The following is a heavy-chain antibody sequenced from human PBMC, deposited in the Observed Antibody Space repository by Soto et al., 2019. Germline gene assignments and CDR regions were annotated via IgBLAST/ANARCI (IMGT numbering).Heavy chain of an antibody. CDR2: IKQDGSEI. J-gene: IGHJ6*02. CDR1: EFTLGDYW. Sequence: EVQLVESGGGLVQPGGSLRLSCEASEFTLGDYWMSWVRQAPGKGLEWVTNIKQDGSEIYYVDSVKGRFTISRDNARNSLFLQMNRLRAEDTAVYFCARVRTVNYYGMDVWGRGTTVTVSS. CDR3: ARVRTVNYYGMDV. V-gene: IGHV3-7*05.